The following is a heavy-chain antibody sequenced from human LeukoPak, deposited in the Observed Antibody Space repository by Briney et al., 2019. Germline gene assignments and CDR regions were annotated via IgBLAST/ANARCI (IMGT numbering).Heavy chain of an antibody. CDR1: GGSISSSSYY. CDR3: ARGGEYSSSGDY. J-gene: IGHJ4*02. Sequence: SETLSLTCTVSGGSISSSSYYWGWIRQPPGKGLEWIGSIYYSGSTYYNPSLKSRVTISVDRSKNQFSLKLSSVTAADTAVYYCARGGEYSSSGDYWGQGTLVTVSS. D-gene: IGHD6-6*01. V-gene: IGHV4-39*07. CDR2: IYYSGST.